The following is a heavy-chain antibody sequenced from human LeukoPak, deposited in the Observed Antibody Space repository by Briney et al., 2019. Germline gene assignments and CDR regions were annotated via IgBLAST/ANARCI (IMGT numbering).Heavy chain of an antibody. V-gene: IGHV1-8*01. CDR3: ARGLVLSWIWGYNNLFKLGAFDM. J-gene: IGHJ3*02. CDR2: MNPNSADT. CDR1: GYTFTSYD. Sequence: ASVKLSCKASGYTFTSYDINWVRQAPGQGLEWMGWMNPNSADTAFAQKFQGRVSMSRNTGINTAYMELSSLTSEDTAVYFCARGLVLSWIWGYNNLFKLGAFDMWGQGTMVTVSS. D-gene: IGHD2-2*03.